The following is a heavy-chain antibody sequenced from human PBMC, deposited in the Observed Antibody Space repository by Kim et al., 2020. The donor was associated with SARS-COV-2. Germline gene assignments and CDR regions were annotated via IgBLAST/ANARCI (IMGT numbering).Heavy chain of an antibody. CDR2: IYYSGST. CDR1: GGSISSYY. D-gene: IGHD3-9*01. CDR3: ARSRGLYYDILTVYYEIWYFNL. J-gene: IGHJ2*01. Sequence: SETLSLTCTVSGGSISSYYWSWIRQPPGKGLEWIGYIYYSGSTNYNPSLKSRATISVETSKNQFALKLSSVTAADTAFYYCARSRGLYYDILTVYYEIWYFNLLGRGTLVTVSS. V-gene: IGHV4-59*01.